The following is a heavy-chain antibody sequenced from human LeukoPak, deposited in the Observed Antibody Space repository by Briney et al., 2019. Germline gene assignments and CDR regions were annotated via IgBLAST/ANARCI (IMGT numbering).Heavy chain of an antibody. CDR1: GFTFSSYA. V-gene: IGHV3-23*01. J-gene: IGHJ4*02. CDR3: ARDPYSSAWYRGGY. Sequence: GGSLRLSCAASGFTFSSYAMTWVRQAPGKGLEWVSGISGSGGSTHYADSVKGRFTISRDNSKNTLYLQMNSLRAEDTALYYCARDPYSSAWYRGGYWGQGTLVTASS. D-gene: IGHD6-19*01. CDR2: ISGSGGST.